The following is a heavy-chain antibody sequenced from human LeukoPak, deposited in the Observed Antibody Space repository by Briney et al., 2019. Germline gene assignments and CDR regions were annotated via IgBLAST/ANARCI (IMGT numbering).Heavy chain of an antibody. D-gene: IGHD3-10*01. CDR3: ARGRRNNYYGSGSYLDY. CDR1: GGSFSGYY. Sequence: PSQTLSLTCAVYGGSFSGYYWSWISQPPGKGLEWKGETNHSGSTNYNPTLKSRVTISVDTSKNQFYLKVSSVTAADSAVYYCARGRRNNYYGSGSYLDYWGQGALVSVSS. V-gene: IGHV4-34*01. CDR2: TNHSGST. J-gene: IGHJ4*02.